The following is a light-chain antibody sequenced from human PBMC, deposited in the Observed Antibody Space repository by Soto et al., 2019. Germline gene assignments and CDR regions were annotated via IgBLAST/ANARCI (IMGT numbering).Light chain of an antibody. V-gene: IGKV1-5*03. Sequence: DIQMTQSPSTLSASVGDRVTITRRASQSISSRLAWYQQKPGKVPKLLIYKASSLESGVPSRFSGSGSGTEFTLTISSLQPDDFATYYCQQYDSYSWTFGQGTKVEI. CDR2: KAS. CDR1: QSISSR. J-gene: IGKJ1*01. CDR3: QQYDSYSWT.